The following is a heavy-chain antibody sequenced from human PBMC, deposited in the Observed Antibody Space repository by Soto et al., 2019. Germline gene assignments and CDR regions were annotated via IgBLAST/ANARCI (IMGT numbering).Heavy chain of an antibody. J-gene: IGHJ6*03. CDR1: GGSISSSSYY. V-gene: IGHV4-39*01. Sequence: SETLSLTCTVSGGSISSSSYYWGWIRQPPGKGLEWIGSIYYSGSTYYNPSLKSRVTISVDTSKNQFSRKLSSVTAADTAVYYCACRIAARGYYYYYMDVWGKGTTVTVSS. CDR3: ACRIAARGYYYYYMDV. D-gene: IGHD6-6*01. CDR2: IYYSGST.